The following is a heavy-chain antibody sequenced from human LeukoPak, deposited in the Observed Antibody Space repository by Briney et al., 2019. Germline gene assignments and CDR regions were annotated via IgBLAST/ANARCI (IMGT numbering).Heavy chain of an antibody. CDR3: ARPGGRELPYYYFDY. CDR2: IKQDGSEK. J-gene: IGHJ4*02. CDR1: GFTFSSYW. Sequence: GGSLRLSCAASGFTFSSYWMSWVRQAPGKGLEWVANIKQDGSEKYYVDSVKGRFTISRDNAKNSLYLQMNSLRAEDTAVYYCARPGGRELPYYYFDYWGQGTLVTVSS. D-gene: IGHD1-26*01. V-gene: IGHV3-7*01.